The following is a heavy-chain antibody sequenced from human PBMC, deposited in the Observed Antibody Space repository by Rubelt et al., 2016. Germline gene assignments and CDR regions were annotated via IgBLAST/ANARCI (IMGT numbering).Heavy chain of an antibody. Sequence: QVQLQQRGAGLLKPSETLSLTCAVYGGSFSGYYWSWIRQPPEKGLEWIGEINQSGSTNYNPSLKSRVTISVDTSTNQFSLKLSSVTAADTAEYYCARSSPLDPWGQGTLVTVSS. CDR3: ARSSPLDP. CDR2: INQSGST. V-gene: IGHV4-34*01. CDR1: GGSFSGYY. J-gene: IGHJ5*02. D-gene: IGHD6-6*01.